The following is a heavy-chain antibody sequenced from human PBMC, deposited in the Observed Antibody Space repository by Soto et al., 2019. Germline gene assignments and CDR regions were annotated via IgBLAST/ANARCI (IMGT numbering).Heavy chain of an antibody. CDR3: AIQDCTNDVCLEAAVTVGGALEY. Sequence: EVQLVESGGGLVQPGKALRLSCAASGITFRKYWMHWVRQAPGKGPVWVSYISSDGTTTDYADSVKGRFTISRDNAKNTLYLQMYSLRVEDTAVYYCAIQDCTNDVCLEAAVTVGGALEYWGQGAQVTVSS. D-gene: IGHD2-8*01. J-gene: IGHJ4*02. V-gene: IGHV3-74*01. CDR2: ISSDGTTT. CDR1: GITFRKYW.